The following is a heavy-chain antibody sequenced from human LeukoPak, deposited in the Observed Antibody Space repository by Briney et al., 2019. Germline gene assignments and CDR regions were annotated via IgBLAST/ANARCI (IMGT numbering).Heavy chain of an antibody. V-gene: IGHV1-58*02. CDR3: AAEERRYYYYYYGMDV. Sequence: GASVKVSCKASGYTFTSYDINWVRQARGQRLEWIGWIVVGSGNTNYAQKFQERVTITRDMSTSTAYMELSSLRSEDTAVYYCAAEERRYYYYYYGMDVWGQGTTVTVSS. J-gene: IGHJ6*02. D-gene: IGHD1-26*01. CDR1: GYTFTSYD. CDR2: IVVGSGNT.